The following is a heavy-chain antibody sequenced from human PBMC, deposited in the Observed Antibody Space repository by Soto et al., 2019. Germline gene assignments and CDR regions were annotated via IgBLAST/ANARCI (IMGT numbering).Heavy chain of an antibody. V-gene: IGHV4-39*01. CDR1: GGSISSSSYY. Sequence: QLQLQESGPGLVKPSETLSLTCTVSGGSISSSSYYWGWIRQPPGKGPEWIGTINYSGSTYYNPSLNSRVTISVDTSKNQFSLKVGSVTAADTAIYYCARLPRIQLWLGWLDPWGQGTLVTVSS. CDR3: ARLPRIQLWLGWLDP. D-gene: IGHD5-18*01. J-gene: IGHJ5*02. CDR2: INYSGST.